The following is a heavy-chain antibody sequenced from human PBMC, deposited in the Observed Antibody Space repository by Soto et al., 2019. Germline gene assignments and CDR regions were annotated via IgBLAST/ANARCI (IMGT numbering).Heavy chain of an antibody. D-gene: IGHD3-9*01. Sequence: PSETLSLTCIVSGASFSDANYYWVWIRQPPGEGLEWIGCFYYDGSTYYNASLKSRVTISVDTSKNHFSLTLTSVTAADTAVYFCARRSHIFFAPTWGQGTLVTVSS. CDR3: ARRSHIFFAPT. J-gene: IGHJ4*02. CDR1: GASFSDANYY. CDR2: FYYDGST. V-gene: IGHV4-39*02.